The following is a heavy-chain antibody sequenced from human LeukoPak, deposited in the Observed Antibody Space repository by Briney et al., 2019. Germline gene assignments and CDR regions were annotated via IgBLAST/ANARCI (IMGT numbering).Heavy chain of an antibody. CDR2: MNPNSGNT. D-gene: IGHD3-3*01. V-gene: IGHV1-8*03. Sequence: ASVKVSCKASGYTFTSYDINWVRQATGQGLEWMGWMNPNSGNTGYAQKFQGRVTITRNTSISTAYMELSSLRSEDTAVYYCARAHENYDFWSGYYFDYYMDVWGKGTTVTVSS. CDR1: GYTFTSYD. CDR3: ARAHENYDFWSGYYFDYYMDV. J-gene: IGHJ6*03.